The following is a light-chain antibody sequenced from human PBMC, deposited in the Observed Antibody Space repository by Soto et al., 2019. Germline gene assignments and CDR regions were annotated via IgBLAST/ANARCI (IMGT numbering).Light chain of an antibody. J-gene: IGKJ1*01. CDR1: QSISSY. CDR2: AAS. CDR3: QQSYGIPWT. V-gene: IGKV1-39*01. Sequence: DIQMTQSPSSLSASVGDRVTITCRASQSISSYLNWYQQKPGKAPKLLIYAASSLASGVPSRFSGSGSGTDFIITISSLQHEDLAPYYCQQSYGIPWTFGQGTEGESK.